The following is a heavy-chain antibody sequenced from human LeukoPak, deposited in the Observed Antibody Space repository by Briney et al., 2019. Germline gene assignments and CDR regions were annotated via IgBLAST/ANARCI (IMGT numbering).Heavy chain of an antibody. CDR2: IRYDASND. V-gene: IGHV3-30*02. D-gene: IGHD3-3*01. Sequence: GGSLRLSCAASGFTFNNYGMHWVRQAPGKGPEWVALIRYDASNDYYADSVKGRFAISRDNSKNTVYLQMDSLRPEDTAVYYCAKDVRRAFYDSWGLFYPDFWGQGTLVTVSS. CDR1: GFTFNNYG. CDR3: AKDVRRAFYDSWGLFYPDF. J-gene: IGHJ4*02.